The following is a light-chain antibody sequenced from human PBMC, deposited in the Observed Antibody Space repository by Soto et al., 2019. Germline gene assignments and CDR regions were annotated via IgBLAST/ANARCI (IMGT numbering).Light chain of an antibody. CDR1: QSVANSF. V-gene: IGKV3-20*01. J-gene: IGKJ5*01. Sequence: EIVMTQSPATLSVSAGERATLSCRARQSVANSFIAWYQQKPGQAPRLLIYDTSSRASGIPDRFSGSGSGTDFTLTISRLETEDFAVFYCQQYGTSEIIFGQGTRLEIK. CDR2: DTS. CDR3: QQYGTSEII.